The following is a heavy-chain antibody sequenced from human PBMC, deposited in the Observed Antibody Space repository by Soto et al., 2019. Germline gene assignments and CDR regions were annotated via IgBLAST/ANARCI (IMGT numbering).Heavy chain of an antibody. D-gene: IGHD3-10*01. CDR2: IYHSGST. CDR3: ARVKASGVNFDY. J-gene: IGHJ4*02. Sequence: SETVSLTCAVSGGSISSSNWWSWVRQSPGKGLEWIGEIYHSGSTNYNPSLKSRVTISVDKSKNQFSLKLSSVTAADTAVYYCARVKASGVNFDYWGQGTLVTVSS. CDR1: GGSISSSNW. V-gene: IGHV4-4*02.